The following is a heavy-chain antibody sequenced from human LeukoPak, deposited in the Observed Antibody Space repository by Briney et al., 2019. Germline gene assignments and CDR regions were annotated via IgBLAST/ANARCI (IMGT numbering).Heavy chain of an antibody. CDR3: ARMDPGGSMGY. V-gene: IGHV3-11*01. J-gene: IGHJ4*02. CDR2: INTSGRTI. Sequence: GGSLRLSCAASGFTFSDYYMSWIRQAPGKGLEWVSCINTSGRTIKYADSVKGRFTISRDNAKNSLDLQMNSLRVEDTAVYYCARMDPGGSMGYWGQGTLVTVSS. D-gene: IGHD3-16*01. CDR1: GFTFSDYY.